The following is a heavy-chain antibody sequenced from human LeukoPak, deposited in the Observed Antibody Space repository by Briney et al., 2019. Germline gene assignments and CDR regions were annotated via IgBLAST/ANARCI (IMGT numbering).Heavy chain of an antibody. J-gene: IGHJ4*02. CDR1: GFTFSSCA. CDR3: ARDHNLNFDY. D-gene: IGHD1-20*01. Sequence: GGSLRLSCAASGFTFSSCAMRWVRQAPGKGLEWVAVISYDGSNNYYADSVKGRFTISRDNSKNTLYLQMNSLRAEDTAVYYCARDHNLNFDYWGQGTLVTVSS. V-gene: IGHV3-30*04. CDR2: ISYDGSNN.